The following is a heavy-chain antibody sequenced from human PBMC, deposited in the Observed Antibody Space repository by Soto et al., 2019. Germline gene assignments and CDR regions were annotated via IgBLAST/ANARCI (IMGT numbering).Heavy chain of an antibody. J-gene: IGHJ3*02. Sequence: SETLSLTCTVSGGTISSWYWSWIRQPPGKGLEWIGYIYYSGSTSCNPSLKSRVTISVDTSKNQFSLKLSSVTAADTAVYYCARVWGGAFEIWGQGTMVTVSS. CDR3: ARVWGGAFEI. CDR2: IYYSGST. CDR1: GGTISSWY. D-gene: IGHD3-10*01. V-gene: IGHV4-59*08.